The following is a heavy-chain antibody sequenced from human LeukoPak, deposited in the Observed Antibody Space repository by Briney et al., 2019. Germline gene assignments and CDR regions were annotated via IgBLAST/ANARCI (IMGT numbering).Heavy chain of an antibody. J-gene: IGHJ5*02. V-gene: IGHV3-9*01. Sequence: GGSLRLSCAASGFTFDDYAMHWVRQAPGKGLEWVSGISWNSGSIGYADSVKGRFTISRDNAKNSLYLQMTSLRAEDTALYYCATFEPGRFGELNWFDPWGQGTLVTVSS. CDR3: ATFEPGRFGELNWFDP. CDR1: GFTFDDYA. D-gene: IGHD3-10*01. CDR2: ISWNSGSI.